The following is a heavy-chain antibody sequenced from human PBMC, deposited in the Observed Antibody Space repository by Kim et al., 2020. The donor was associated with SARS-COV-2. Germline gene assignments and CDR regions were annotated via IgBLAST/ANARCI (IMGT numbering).Heavy chain of an antibody. CDR2: ISTNGGST. Sequence: GGSLRLSCSASGFTFSSYAMHWVRQAPGKGLEYVSGISTNGGSTYYADSVKDRFIISRDNSRNMLNLQMSSLRSKDTAVYYCVKERTSGWYDFDYWGQGTLVTVSS. J-gene: IGHJ4*02. CDR3: VKERTSGWYDFDY. V-gene: IGHV3-64D*06. D-gene: IGHD6-19*01. CDR1: GFTFSSYA.